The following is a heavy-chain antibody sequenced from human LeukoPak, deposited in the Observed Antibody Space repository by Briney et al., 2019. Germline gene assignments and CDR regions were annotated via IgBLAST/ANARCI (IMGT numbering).Heavy chain of an antibody. J-gene: IGHJ5*02. CDR3: AKLGLLNWFDP. CDR2: IYYSGIT. CDR1: GGSISSGDYY. Sequence: SQTLSLXCTVSGGSISSGDYYWSWIRQPPGKGLEWIGYIYYSGITYYNPSLKSRVTISVDTSKNQFSLKLSSVTAADTAVYYCAKLGLLNWFDPWGQGTLVTVSS. V-gene: IGHV4-30-4*08. D-gene: IGHD6-13*01.